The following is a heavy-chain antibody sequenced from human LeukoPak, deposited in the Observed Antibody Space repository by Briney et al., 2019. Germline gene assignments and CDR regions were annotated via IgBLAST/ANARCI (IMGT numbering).Heavy chain of an antibody. CDR2: ISAYNGNT. V-gene: IGHV1-18*01. D-gene: IGHD3-3*01. CDR3: ARVRGPYYDFWSGYYWFDP. CDR1: GYTFTSYG. Sequence: ASVKVSCKASGYTFTSYGISWVRQAPGQGLEWMGWISAYNGNTNYAQKLQGRVTMTTGTSTSTAYMELRSLRSDDTAVYYCARVRGPYYDFWSGYYWFDPWGQGTLVTVSS. J-gene: IGHJ5*02.